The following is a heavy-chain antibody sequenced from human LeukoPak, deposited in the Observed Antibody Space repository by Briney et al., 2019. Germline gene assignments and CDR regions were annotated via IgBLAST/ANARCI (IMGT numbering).Heavy chain of an antibody. CDR2: IYTSGST. J-gene: IGHJ3*02. Sequence: PSETLSLTCTVSGGSISSYYWSWIRQPAGKGLEWIGRIYTSGSTNYNPSLKRRVTMSVATSKNQFSLKLSSVPAADTAVYYCARVGLYGSESYAAFDIWGRGTMVTVSS. V-gene: IGHV4-4*07. CDR1: GGSISSYY. CDR3: ARVGLYGSESYAAFDI. D-gene: IGHD3-10*01.